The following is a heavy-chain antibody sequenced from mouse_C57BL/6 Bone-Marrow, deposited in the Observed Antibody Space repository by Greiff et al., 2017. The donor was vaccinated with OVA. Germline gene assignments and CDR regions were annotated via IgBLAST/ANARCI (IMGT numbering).Heavy chain of an antibody. D-gene: IGHD1-1*02. Sequence: EVKLVESGGGLVKPGGSLKLSCAASGFTFSSYTMSWVRQTPEKRLEWVATISGGGGNTYYPDSVKGRFTISRDNAKNTLYLQLSSLRSEDTALYYCARLGIWYFDAWGTGTTVTVSS. J-gene: IGHJ1*03. CDR2: ISGGGGNT. CDR3: ARLGIWYFDA. V-gene: IGHV5-9*01. CDR1: GFTFSSYT.